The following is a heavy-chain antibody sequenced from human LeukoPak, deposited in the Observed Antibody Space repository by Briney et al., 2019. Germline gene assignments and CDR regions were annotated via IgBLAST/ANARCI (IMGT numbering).Heavy chain of an antibody. V-gene: IGHV1-18*01. CDR3: ARGDSWYEKYYFDY. D-gene: IGHD6-13*01. CDR2: ISAYNGNT. J-gene: IGHJ4*02. Sequence: VASVKVSCKASGGTFSSYAISWVRQAPGQGLEWMGWISAYNGNTNYAQKLQGRVTMTTDTSTSTAYMELRSLRSDDTAVYYCARGDSWYEKYYFDYWGQGTLVTVSS. CDR1: GGTFSSYA.